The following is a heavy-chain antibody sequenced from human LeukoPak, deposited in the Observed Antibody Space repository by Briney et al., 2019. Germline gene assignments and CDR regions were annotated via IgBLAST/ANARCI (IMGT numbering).Heavy chain of an antibody. Sequence: PGGSLRLSCAASGFAFSTNWMHWVRQAPGKGLVWVSHISTDARTITYADFVKGRFTISRDNAKSSLYLQMNSLRAEDTAVYYCARDKLVFGVLPIEDVWGKGTTVTVSS. CDR2: ISTDARTI. D-gene: IGHD3-3*01. CDR3: ARDKLVFGVLPIEDV. V-gene: IGHV3-74*01. J-gene: IGHJ6*04. CDR1: GFAFSTNW.